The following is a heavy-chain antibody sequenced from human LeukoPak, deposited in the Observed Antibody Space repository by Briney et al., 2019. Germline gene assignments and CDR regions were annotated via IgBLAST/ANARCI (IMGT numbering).Heavy chain of an antibody. V-gene: IGHV3-30*04. CDR1: GFSFSNYP. CDR3: ARDLVNP. J-gene: IGHJ5*02. Sequence: QPGGSLRLSCAASGFSFSNYPMQWVRQAPGKGLEWVATISYDGSSRYSAASVKGRFTISRDNSKNTLYLQMNSLRAEDTAVYYCARDLVNPWGQGTLVTVSS. D-gene: IGHD2-21*01. CDR2: ISYDGSSR.